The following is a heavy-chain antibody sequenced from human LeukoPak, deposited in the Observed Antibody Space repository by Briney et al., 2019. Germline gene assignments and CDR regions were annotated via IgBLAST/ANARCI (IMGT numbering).Heavy chain of an antibody. CDR2: ISNDGGNT. CDR1: GFSFGDFG. Sequence: HPGGSLRLSCAASGFSFGDFGMSWVRQAPGKGLEWVSAISNDGGNTFYADSVRGRFTISRDISKNTLFLQVHSLRAEDTAIYYCAKAAGSSSTWFWDYWGQGTLVTVSS. V-gene: IGHV3-23*01. D-gene: IGHD6-13*01. J-gene: IGHJ4*02. CDR3: AKAAGSSSTWFWDY.